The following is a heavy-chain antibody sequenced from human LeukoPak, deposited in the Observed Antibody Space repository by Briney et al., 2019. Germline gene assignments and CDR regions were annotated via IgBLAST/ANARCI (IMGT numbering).Heavy chain of an antibody. J-gene: IGHJ4*02. CDR2: IYYSGST. Sequence: PSETLSLTCTVSGGSISSSSYYWGWIRQPPGRGLEWIGSIYYSGSTYYNPSLKSRVTISVDTSKNQFSLKLSSVTAADTAVYYCASVRTGHIYVAPSYYFDYWGQGTLVTVSS. CDR3: ASVRTGHIYVAPSYYFDY. V-gene: IGHV4-39*01. CDR1: GGSISSSSYY. D-gene: IGHD2-21*01.